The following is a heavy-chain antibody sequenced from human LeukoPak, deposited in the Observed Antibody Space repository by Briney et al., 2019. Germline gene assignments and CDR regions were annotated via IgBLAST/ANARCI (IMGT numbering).Heavy chain of an antibody. J-gene: IGHJ5*02. D-gene: IGHD3-3*01. CDR2: IYYSGST. CDR3: ARGEGHLQNYDFWSGYPDNWFDP. V-gene: IGHV4-39*07. Sequence: ASETLSLTCTVSGGSISSRTYFWGWIRQPPGKGLEWIGSIYYSGSTYYNPSLKSRVTMSVDTSKNHFSLKLISVTAADTAVYYCARGEGHLQNYDFWSGYPDNWFDPWGQGTLVTVSS. CDR1: GGSISSRTYF.